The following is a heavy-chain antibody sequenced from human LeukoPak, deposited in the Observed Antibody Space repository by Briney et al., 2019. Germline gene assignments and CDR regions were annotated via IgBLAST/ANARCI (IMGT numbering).Heavy chain of an antibody. D-gene: IGHD3-10*01. J-gene: IGHJ4*02. CDR2: INPSGGST. V-gene: IGHV1-46*01. CDR1: GYTFTSYY. Sequence: GASVKVSCKASGYTFTSYYMHWVRQPPGQGLEWMGIINPSGGSTSYAQKFQGRVTMTRDMSTSTVYMELSSLRSEDTAVYYCARDWGVGGFDYWGQGTLVTVSS. CDR3: ARDWGVGGFDY.